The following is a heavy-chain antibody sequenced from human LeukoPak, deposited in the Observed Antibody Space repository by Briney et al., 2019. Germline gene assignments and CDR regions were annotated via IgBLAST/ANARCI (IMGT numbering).Heavy chain of an antibody. CDR1: GFTFSSYS. CDR3: AKVRSGNNYYFDY. V-gene: IGHV3-23*01. D-gene: IGHD1/OR15-1a*01. J-gene: IGHJ4*02. CDR2: MSASGSHT. Sequence: GGSLRLSCAASGFTFSSYSMNWVRQAPGKGLEWVSGMSASGSHTHSADFVKGRFTISRDNFKNTLYLQMNGLRVEDTAVYYCAKVRSGNNYYFDYWGQGTLVTVSS.